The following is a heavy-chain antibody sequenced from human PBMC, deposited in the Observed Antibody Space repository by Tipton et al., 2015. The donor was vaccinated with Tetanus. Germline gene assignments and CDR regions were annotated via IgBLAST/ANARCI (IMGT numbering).Heavy chain of an antibody. J-gene: IGHJ6*02. CDR2: IYPGNSET. CDR1: GYSFPSYW. V-gene: IGHV5-51*03. Sequence: QSGPEVKKPGESLKISCQGSGYSFPSYWITWVRQMPGKGLEWMGIIYPGNSETRYSPSFEGLVTVSVDKSISTAYLQWRSLKASDTGIYYCARRSTSFYGVDVWGQGTTVTVSS. CDR3: ARRSTSFYGVDV.